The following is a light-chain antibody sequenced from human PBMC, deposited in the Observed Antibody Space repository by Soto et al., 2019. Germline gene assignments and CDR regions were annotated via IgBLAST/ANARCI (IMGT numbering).Light chain of an antibody. V-gene: IGKV1-39*01. CDR1: QSISTY. Sequence: DIQMTQSPSSLSASLGDRVTITCRASQSISTYLNWYQHKPGKAPKVLIYAVSSLQSGVPSRFSGSGSGTDFTLTISSLQPEDFATYYCQQSYSTPRSTFGQGTRLEIK. CDR2: AVS. J-gene: IGKJ5*01. CDR3: QQSYSTPRST.